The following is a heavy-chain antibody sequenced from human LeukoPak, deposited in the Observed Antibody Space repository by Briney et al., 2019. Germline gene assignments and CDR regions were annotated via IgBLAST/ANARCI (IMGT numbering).Heavy chain of an antibody. J-gene: IGHJ4*02. D-gene: IGHD3-3*01. V-gene: IGHV4-34*01. CDR1: GGSFSGYY. Sequence: YPSETLSLTCAVYGGSFSGYYWSWIRQPPGKGLEWIGEINHSRSTNYNPSLKSRVTISVDTSKNQFSLKLSSVTAADTAVYYCARGQYDFWSGTPYYFDYWGQGTLVTVSS. CDR3: ARGQYDFWSGTPYYFDY. CDR2: INHSRST.